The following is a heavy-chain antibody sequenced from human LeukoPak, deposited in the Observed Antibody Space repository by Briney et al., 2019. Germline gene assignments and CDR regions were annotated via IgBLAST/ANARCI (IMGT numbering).Heavy chain of an antibody. J-gene: IGHJ4*02. D-gene: IGHD3-10*01. V-gene: IGHV3-21*01. CDR1: GFTFSSYS. CDR3: ALGSGSYYSTDDY. CDR2: ISSSSSYI. Sequence: GGSLRLSCAASGFTFSSYSMNWVRQAPGKGLEWVSSISSSSSYIYYADSVKGRFTISRDNAKNSLYLQMNSLRAEDTAVYYCALGSGSYYSTDDYWGQGTLVTVSS.